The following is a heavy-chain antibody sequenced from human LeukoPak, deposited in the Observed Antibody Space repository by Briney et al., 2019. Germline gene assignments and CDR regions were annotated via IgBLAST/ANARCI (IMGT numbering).Heavy chain of an antibody. CDR3: ARVKGSYYGGYYFDY. J-gene: IGHJ4*02. CDR1: GFTFSSYA. D-gene: IGHD1-26*01. V-gene: IGHV3-53*01. CDR2: IYSGGST. Sequence: GGSLRLSCAASGFTFSSYAMSWVRQPPGKGLEWVSVIYSGGSTYYADSVKGRFTISRDNSKNTLYLQMNSLRAEDTAVYYCARVKGSYYGGYYFDYWGQGTLVTVSS.